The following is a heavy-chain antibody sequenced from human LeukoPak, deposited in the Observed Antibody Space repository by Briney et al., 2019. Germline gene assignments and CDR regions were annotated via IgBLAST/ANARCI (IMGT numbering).Heavy chain of an antibody. V-gene: IGHV3-30-3*02. Sequence: PGGSLRLSCAASGFIFSSYAMHWVRQAPGKGLEWVALISYDGDNKYYADSVKGRFTISRDNSKNTLFLQMNSLRAEDTAPYYCAKSVAIYFYYGLDVWGQGATVTVSS. J-gene: IGHJ6*02. CDR3: AKSVAIYFYYGLDV. D-gene: IGHD3-3*01. CDR2: ISYDGDNK. CDR1: GFIFSSYA.